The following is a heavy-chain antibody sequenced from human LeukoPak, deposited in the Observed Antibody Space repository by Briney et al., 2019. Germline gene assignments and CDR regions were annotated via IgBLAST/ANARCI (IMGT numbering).Heavy chain of an antibody. V-gene: IGHV3-7*01. D-gene: IGHD3-3*01. Sequence: PGGSLRLSXAASGFTFSSYWMSWVRQTPGKGLEWVANIKQDGSEKYYVDSVKGRFTISRDNAKNSLYLQMNSLRAEDTAVYYCARDKGPLGVVIGEFDYWGQGTLVSVSS. J-gene: IGHJ4*02. CDR2: IKQDGSEK. CDR3: ARDKGPLGVVIGEFDY. CDR1: GFTFSSYW.